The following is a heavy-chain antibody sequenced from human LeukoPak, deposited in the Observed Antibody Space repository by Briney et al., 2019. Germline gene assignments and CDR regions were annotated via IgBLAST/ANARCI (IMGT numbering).Heavy chain of an antibody. V-gene: IGHV3-23*01. CDR1: GFTFSTYA. CDR2: ISGSSST. CDR3: AKDTIPYGSGSYYPDY. Sequence: GGSLRLSCAASGFTFSTYAMNWVRQAPGKGLEWVSVISGSSSTYYADSVKGRFTISRDNSKNTMSLEMNSMRAEDTAVYYCAKDTIPYGSGSYYPDYWGQGTLVAVSS. D-gene: IGHD3-10*01. J-gene: IGHJ4*02.